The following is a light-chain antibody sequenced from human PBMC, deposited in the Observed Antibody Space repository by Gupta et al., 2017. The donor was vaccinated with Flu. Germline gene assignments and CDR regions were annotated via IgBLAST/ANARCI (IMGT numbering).Light chain of an antibody. CDR3: QHRSSWPPWT. CDR1: QSVKTY. J-gene: IGKJ1*01. V-gene: IGKV3-11*01. Sequence: EIVLTQSPATLSLSPGERATLSCRASQSVKTYLAWYQQKPGQAPRLLISDASNRATGIPARFSGSGAGTDFTLTISNLEPEDSAVYDCQHRSSWPPWTFGQGTKVEIK. CDR2: DAS.